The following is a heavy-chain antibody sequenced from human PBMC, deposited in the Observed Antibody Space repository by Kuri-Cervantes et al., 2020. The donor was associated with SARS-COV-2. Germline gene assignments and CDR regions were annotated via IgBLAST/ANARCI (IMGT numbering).Heavy chain of an antibody. CDR2: IYTSGST. Sequence: ESLKISCTVSGGSISSYYWSWIRQPAGKGLEWIGRIYTSGSTNYNPSLKSRVTMSVDTSKNQFSLKLSSVTAADTAVYCCARRRFECYNTTCDFSEDYFDYWGQGTLVTVSS. CDR3: ARRRFECYNTTCDFSEDYFDY. J-gene: IGHJ4*02. V-gene: IGHV4-4*07. CDR1: GGSISSYY. D-gene: IGHD2-21*01.